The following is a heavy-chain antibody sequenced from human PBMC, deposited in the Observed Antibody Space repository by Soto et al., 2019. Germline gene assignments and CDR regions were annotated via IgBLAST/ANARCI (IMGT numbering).Heavy chain of an antibody. V-gene: IGHV3-23*01. CDR1: GSTFTNYA. CDR2: INSGGDT. D-gene: IGHD3-3*01. Sequence: GGSLRLSCAASGSTFTNYAMGWVRQAPGRGLDWVSSINSGGDTNYADSVKGRFTISRDNSKSTLYLQLNSLRAEDTAVYYCAKGYRFGYDFLFPDYWGQGTLVTVSS. J-gene: IGHJ4*02. CDR3: AKGYRFGYDFLFPDY.